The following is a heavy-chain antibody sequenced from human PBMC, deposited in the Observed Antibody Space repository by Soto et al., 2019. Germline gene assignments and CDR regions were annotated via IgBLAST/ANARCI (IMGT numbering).Heavy chain of an antibody. Sequence: EVRLLESGGGLVQPGGSLTLSCVASGFVFSDHAMGWVRQAPGKGLEWVXXXXXXASTGSASTTSYADSVKGRFIVSRDNSXXXXXXXXXXXXXXXXXXXXXXXXXXXXXXXXXGAFDVGGLGTMVTVFS. CDR2: STGSASTT. V-gene: IGHV3-23*01. J-gene: IGHJ3*01. CDR3: XXXXXXXXXXXXGAFDV. CDR1: GFVFSDHA.